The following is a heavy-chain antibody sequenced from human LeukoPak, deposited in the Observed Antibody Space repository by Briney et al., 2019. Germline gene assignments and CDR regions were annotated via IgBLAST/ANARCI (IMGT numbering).Heavy chain of an antibody. CDR3: AREFVRSYDFWSGYGAAFDI. Sequence: PGGSLRLSCAASGFTFSSYAMHWVRQAPGKGLEWVAVISYDGSNKYYADSVKVRFTISRDNSKNTLYLQMNSLRAEDTAVYYCAREFVRSYDFWSGYGAAFDIWGQGTMVTVSS. J-gene: IGHJ3*02. CDR1: GFTFSSYA. V-gene: IGHV3-30-3*01. D-gene: IGHD3-3*01. CDR2: ISYDGSNK.